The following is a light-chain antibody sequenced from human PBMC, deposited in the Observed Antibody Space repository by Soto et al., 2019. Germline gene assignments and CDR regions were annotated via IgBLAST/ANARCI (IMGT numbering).Light chain of an antibody. J-gene: IGKJ5*01. Sequence: VLTQSPGTLSLSPGERTTLSRRASQMFXDSYSALYHQKAGQAHRILIXRTSTRATCIPDRFSGSGSGTDFTLTISRLEPEECAVYYCQQCGRSVTFGQGTRLE. CDR1: QMFXDSY. CDR3: QQCGRSVT. CDR2: RTS. V-gene: IGKV3-20*01.